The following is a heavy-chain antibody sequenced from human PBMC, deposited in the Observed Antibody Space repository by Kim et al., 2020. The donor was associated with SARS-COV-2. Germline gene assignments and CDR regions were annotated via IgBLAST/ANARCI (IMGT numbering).Heavy chain of an antibody. Sequence: LQGRVTMTTDTSTSTAYMELRSLRSDDTAVYYCAREGCSSTSCYAGDFDYWGQGTLVTVSS. CDR3: AREGCSSTSCYAGDFDY. V-gene: IGHV1-18*01. J-gene: IGHJ4*02. D-gene: IGHD2-2*01.